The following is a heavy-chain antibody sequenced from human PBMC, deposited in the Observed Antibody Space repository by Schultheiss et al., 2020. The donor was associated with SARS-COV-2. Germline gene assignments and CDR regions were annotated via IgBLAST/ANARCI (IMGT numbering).Heavy chain of an antibody. V-gene: IGHV3-21*04. CDR2: ISSSSSYI. D-gene: IGHD2-21*01. J-gene: IGHJ4*02. CDR1: GFTFSSYS. Sequence: GESLKISCAASGFTFSSYSMNWVRQAPGKGLEWVSSISSSSSYIYYADSVKGRFTISRDNAKNSLYLQMNSLRAEDTALYYCAKESLDGEGYWGQGTLVTVSS. CDR3: AKESLDGEGY.